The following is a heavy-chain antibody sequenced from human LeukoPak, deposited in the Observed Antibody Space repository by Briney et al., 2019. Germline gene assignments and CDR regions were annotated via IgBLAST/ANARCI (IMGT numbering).Heavy chain of an antibody. V-gene: IGHV3-7*01. J-gene: IGHJ3*02. CDR1: GFTFSNYW. CDR2: IKQDGNEK. D-gene: IGHD1-26*01. CDR3: ARDRYSGGYGGKFAFDI. Sequence: GGSLRHSCAGSGFTFSNYWMNWVRQARGKGLEWVANIKQDGNEKYYVDSVKGRFTISRDNAKNSLYLQMNSLRAEDTAVYYCARDRYSGGYGGKFAFDIWGQGTMVIVSS.